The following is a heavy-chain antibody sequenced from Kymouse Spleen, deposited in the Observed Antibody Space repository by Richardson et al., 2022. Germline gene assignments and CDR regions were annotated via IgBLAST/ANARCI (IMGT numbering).Heavy chain of an antibody. J-gene: IGHJ5*02. CDR3: AKDRMTTVTFNWFDP. CDR2: ISWNSGSI. V-gene: IGHV3-9*01. D-gene: IGHD4-11,IGHD4-11*01. CDR1: GFTFDDYA. Sequence: EVQLVESGGGLVQPGRSLRLSCAASGFTFDDYAMHWVRQAPGKGLEWVSGISWNSGSIGYADSVKGRFTISRDNAKNSLYLQMNSLRAEDTALYYCAKDRMTTVTFNWFDPWGQGTLVTVSS.